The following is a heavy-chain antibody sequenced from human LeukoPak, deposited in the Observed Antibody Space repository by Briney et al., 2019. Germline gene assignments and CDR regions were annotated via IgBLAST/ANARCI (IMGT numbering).Heavy chain of an antibody. CDR2: IYYSGST. V-gene: IGHV4-39*01. D-gene: IGHD2-15*01. J-gene: IGHJ3*02. Sequence: PSETLSLTCTVSGGSISSSSYYWGWIRQPPGKGLEWIGSIYYSGSTYYNPSLKSRVTISVDTSKNQFSLKLSSVTAADTAVYYCARLALGSNDAFDIWGQGTMVTVSS. CDR3: ARLALGSNDAFDI. CDR1: GGSISSSSYY.